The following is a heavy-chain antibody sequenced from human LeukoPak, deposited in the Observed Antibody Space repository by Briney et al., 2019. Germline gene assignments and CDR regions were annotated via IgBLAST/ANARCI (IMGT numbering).Heavy chain of an antibody. CDR2: IYASGTI. Sequence: PSVTLSLTCTVSGGSISNYYWNWIRQPAGKGLEWIGRIYASGTINYNPSLKSRVTMSLDTSKSQFSLILSSVTAADTAVYYCARDNRYCSGGTCYSGQDYWGQGTLVTVSS. CDR3: ARDNRYCSGGTCYSGQDY. CDR1: GGSISNYY. V-gene: IGHV4-4*07. J-gene: IGHJ4*02. D-gene: IGHD2-15*01.